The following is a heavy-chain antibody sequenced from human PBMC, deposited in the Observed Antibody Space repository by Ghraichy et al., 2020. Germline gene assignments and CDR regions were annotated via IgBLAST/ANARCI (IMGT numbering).Heavy chain of an antibody. J-gene: IGHJ2*01. CDR1: GGSISSGGYS. D-gene: IGHD2-2*01. V-gene: IGHV4-30-2*01. CDR3: ARERGYCSSTSCYPYWYFDL. CDR2: IYHSGST. Sequence: SETLSLTCAVSGGSISSGGYSWSWIRQPPGKGLEWIGYIYHSGSTYYNPSLKSRVTISVDRSKNQFSLKLSSVTAADTAVYYCARERGYCSSTSCYPYWYFDLWGRGTLVTVSS.